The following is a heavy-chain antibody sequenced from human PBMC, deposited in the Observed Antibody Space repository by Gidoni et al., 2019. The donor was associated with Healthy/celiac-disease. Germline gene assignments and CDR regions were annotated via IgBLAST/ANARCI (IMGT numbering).Heavy chain of an antibody. CDR2: IYSGGST. V-gene: IGHV3-66*01. D-gene: IGHD7-27*01. J-gene: IGHJ6*02. CDR3: ARDDNWGYYYYGMDV. CDR1: VFPVSSNY. Sequence: EVQLVEYGGGLVQPGGSLRLSCAASVFPVSSNYMTWVRQAPGKGLEWVSGIYSGGSTYYADSVKGRFTISRDNSKNTLYLQMNSLRAEDTAVYYCARDDNWGYYYYGMDVWGQGTTVTVSS.